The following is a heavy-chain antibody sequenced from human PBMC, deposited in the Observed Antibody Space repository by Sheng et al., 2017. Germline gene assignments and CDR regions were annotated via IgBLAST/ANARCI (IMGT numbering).Heavy chain of an antibody. CDR2: INAKTGNT. CDR3: AKWTTDDYFYYMDV. D-gene: IGHD2-8*01. V-gene: IGHV1-8*03. CDR1: GYTFINYD. Sequence: QVQLVQSGAEVKEPGASVKVSCKASGYTFINYDVKWVRQAPGQGPEWMAWINAKTGNTGYAQKFQGRLTITRDTSTDTSYMELTGLKSEDTAIYYCAKWTTDDYFYYMDVWAKGPRSASP. J-gene: IGHJ6*03.